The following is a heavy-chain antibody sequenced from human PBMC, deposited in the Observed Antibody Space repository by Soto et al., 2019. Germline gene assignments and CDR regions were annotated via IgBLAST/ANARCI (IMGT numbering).Heavy chain of an antibody. Sequence: QTGGSLRLSCAASGFTFSSYGMHWVRQAPGKGLEWVAVISYDGSNKYYADSVKGRFTISRDNSKNTLYLQMNSLRAEDTAVYYCARLYNWNYVDYWGQGTLVTVSS. J-gene: IGHJ4*02. CDR2: ISYDGSNK. V-gene: IGHV3-30*03. CDR1: GFTFSSYG. D-gene: IGHD1-20*01. CDR3: ARLYNWNYVDY.